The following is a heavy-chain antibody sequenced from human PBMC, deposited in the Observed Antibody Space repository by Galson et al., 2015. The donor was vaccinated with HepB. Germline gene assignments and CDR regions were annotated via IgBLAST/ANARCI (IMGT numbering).Heavy chain of an antibody. V-gene: IGHV3-33*01. Sequence: SLRLSCAASGFTFSSYGMHWVRQAPGKGLEWVAVIWYDGGNKYYADSVKGRFTISRDNSKNTLYLQMNSLRAEDTAVYYCARDVVPAAISVIDYWGQGTLVTVSS. D-gene: IGHD2-2*01. CDR3: ARDVVPAAISVIDY. CDR2: IWYDGGNK. CDR1: GFTFSSYG. J-gene: IGHJ4*02.